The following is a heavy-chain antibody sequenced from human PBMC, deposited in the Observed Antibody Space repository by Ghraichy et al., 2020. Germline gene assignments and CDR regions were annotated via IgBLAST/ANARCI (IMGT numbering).Heavy chain of an antibody. J-gene: IGHJ1*01. V-gene: IGHV3-7*01. CDR3: ARGRGPNCLDY. D-gene: IGHD1-1*01. Sequence: GGSLRLSCAASGFTFSSYVMSWVRQAPGKGLEWVADIKQDGGEKYYVDSVKGRFTISRDNTKSSLYLQMNSLRVEDTAVYYCARGRGPNCLDYWGQGTLVTVSS. CDR1: GFTFSSYV. CDR2: IKQDGGEK.